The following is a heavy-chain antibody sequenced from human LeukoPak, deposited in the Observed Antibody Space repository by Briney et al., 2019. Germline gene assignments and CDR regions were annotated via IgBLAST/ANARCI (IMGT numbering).Heavy chain of an antibody. CDR3: AREGSSGSYSY. D-gene: IGHD1-26*01. CDR2: IIPIFGTA. CDR1: GGTFSSYA. J-gene: IGHJ4*02. Sequence: GASVKVSCKASGGTFSSYAISWVRQAPGQGLEWMGGIIPIFGTANYAQKFQGRVTITMDESTSTAYMELSSLRSEDTAVYYRAREGSSGSYSYWGQGTLVTVSS. V-gene: IGHV1-69*05.